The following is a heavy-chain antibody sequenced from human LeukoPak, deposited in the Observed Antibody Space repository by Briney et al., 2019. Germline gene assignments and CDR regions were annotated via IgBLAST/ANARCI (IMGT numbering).Heavy chain of an antibody. Sequence: QPGGSLRLSCAASGFTFDDYAMHWVRQAPGKGLEWVSGISWNSGSIGYADSVKGRFTISRDNAKNSLYLQMNSLRAEDTAIYYCAEDRSVSSTYSFDSWGQGTLVAVSS. J-gene: IGHJ4*02. CDR3: AEDRSVSSTYSFDS. CDR1: GFTFDDYA. CDR2: ISWNSGSI. V-gene: IGHV3-9*01. D-gene: IGHD1-14*01.